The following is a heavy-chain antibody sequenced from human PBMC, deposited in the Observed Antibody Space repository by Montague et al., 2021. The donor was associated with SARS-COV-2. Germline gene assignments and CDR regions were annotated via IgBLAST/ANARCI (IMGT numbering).Heavy chain of an antibody. J-gene: IGHJ6*03. CDR2: IYYSGST. D-gene: IGHD6-19*01. V-gene: IGHV4-59*01. CDR1: GGSISSYY. Sequence: SETLSLTCTVSGGSISSYYWSWIRQPPGKGLEWIGYIYYSGSTNYNPSLKSRVTISVDTSKNQFSLKLSSVTAADTAVYYCARAQGAGYSSGWYNYYYYMDIWGEGTTVTVSS. CDR3: ARAQGAGYSSGWYNYYYYMDI.